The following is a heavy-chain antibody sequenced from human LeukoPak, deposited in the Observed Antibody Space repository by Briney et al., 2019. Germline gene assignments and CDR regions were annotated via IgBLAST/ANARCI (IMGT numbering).Heavy chain of an antibody. D-gene: IGHD3-10*01. V-gene: IGHV1-8*01. CDR2: MNPNSGNT. Sequence: ASVKVSCKASGYTFTSYDINWVRQATGQGLEWMGWMNPNSGNTGYAQKFQGRVTMTRNTSISTAYMELSSLRSEDTAVYYCARGSAYYYGSGSYYSVWFDPWGQGTLVTVSS. CDR3: ARGSAYYYGSGSYYSVWFDP. CDR1: GYTFTSYD. J-gene: IGHJ5*02.